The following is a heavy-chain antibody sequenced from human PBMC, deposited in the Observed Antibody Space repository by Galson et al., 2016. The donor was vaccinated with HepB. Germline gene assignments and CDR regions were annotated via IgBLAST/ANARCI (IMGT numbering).Heavy chain of an antibody. V-gene: IGHV5-51*01. CDR3: GRLSEVTVFGIVSKKGPADY. CDR2: IGPGDSDI. J-gene: IGHJ4*02. Sequence: QSGAEVKKPGESLKISCKGSKYSFTNDWIGWVRQTPGKGLEWMGIIGPGDSDIRYRPSFQGQVIISVDKSISTAYLQWRSLKASDTAMYYCGRLSEVTVFGIVSKKGPADYWGQGTLVTVSS. D-gene: IGHD3-3*01. CDR1: KYSFTNDW.